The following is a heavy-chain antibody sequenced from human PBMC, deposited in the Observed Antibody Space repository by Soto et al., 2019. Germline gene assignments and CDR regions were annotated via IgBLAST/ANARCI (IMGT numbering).Heavy chain of an antibody. V-gene: IGHV3-23*01. CDR3: AKDVPYSGSPWDYFDY. CDR1: GFTFCSYA. CDR2: ISGSGGST. J-gene: IGHJ4*02. Sequence: AGSLRLSCAASGFTFCSYAMSWVRQAPGKGLEWVSAISGSGGSTYYADSVKGRFTISRDNSKNTLYLQMNSLRAEDTAVYYCAKDVPYSGSPWDYFDYWGQGTLVTVSS. D-gene: IGHD1-26*01.